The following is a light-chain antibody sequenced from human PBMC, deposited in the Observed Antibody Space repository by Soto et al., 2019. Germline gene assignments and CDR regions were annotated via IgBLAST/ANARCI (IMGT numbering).Light chain of an antibody. CDR1: QGNGDD. CDR2: AAS. CDR3: LQHNTYPWT. J-gene: IGKJ1*01. Sequence: DIQMTQSPSSLSASVGDRVIITCRASQGNGDDLGWYQKKPGKAPKRLIYAASSLQSGVPSRFSGSGSGTDFTLTISSLQPDDFASYYCLQHNTYPWTFGPGTKVEVK. V-gene: IGKV1-17*01.